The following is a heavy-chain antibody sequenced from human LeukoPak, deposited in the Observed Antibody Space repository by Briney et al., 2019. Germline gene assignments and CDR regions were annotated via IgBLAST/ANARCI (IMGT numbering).Heavy chain of an antibody. D-gene: IGHD6-13*01. Sequence: SETLSLTCTVSGGSISSGDYYWSWIRQPPGKGLEWIGYIYYSGSTYYNPSLKSRVTISVDTSKNQFSLKLSSVTAADTAVYYCARDRGGSSPFFDYWGQGTLVTVSS. V-gene: IGHV4-30-4*01. CDR3: ARDRGGSSPFFDY. J-gene: IGHJ4*02. CDR1: GGSISSGDYY. CDR2: IYYSGST.